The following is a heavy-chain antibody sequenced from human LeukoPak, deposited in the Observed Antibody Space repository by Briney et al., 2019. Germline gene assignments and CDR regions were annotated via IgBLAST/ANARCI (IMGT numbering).Heavy chain of an antibody. D-gene: IGHD6-19*01. V-gene: IGHV4-59*01. CDR3: ARGLGESGWQPFDFDS. J-gene: IGHJ4*02. CDR1: GGSISSYI. Sequence: SETLSLTCTVSGGSISSYIWTWIPQPPGKGLEWIGYFYNSGRSKYNPSLKSRVTIAVDTSKNQFSLKLSSVTAADTGFYYCARGLGESGWQPFDFDSWGQGSLVSVSS. CDR2: FYNSGRS.